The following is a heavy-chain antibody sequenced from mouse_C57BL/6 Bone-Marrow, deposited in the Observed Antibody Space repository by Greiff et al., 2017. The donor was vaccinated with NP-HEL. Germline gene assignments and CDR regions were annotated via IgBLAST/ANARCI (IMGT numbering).Heavy chain of an antibody. Sequence: VQLQQSGAELVRPGASVKLSCKASGYTFTDYYINWVKQRPGQGLEWIARIYPGSGNTYYNEKFKGKATLTAEKSSSTAYMQLSSLTSEDSAVYCCARYGYYYGSSLNYWGQGTTLTVSS. D-gene: IGHD1-1*01. CDR1: GYTFTDYY. CDR3: ARYGYYYGSSLNY. J-gene: IGHJ2*01. V-gene: IGHV1-76*01. CDR2: IYPGSGNT.